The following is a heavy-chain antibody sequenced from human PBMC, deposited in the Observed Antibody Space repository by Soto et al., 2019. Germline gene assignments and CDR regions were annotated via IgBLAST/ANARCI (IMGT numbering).Heavy chain of an antibody. CDR1: GYSFTSYW. J-gene: IGHJ3*02. D-gene: IGHD3-22*01. CDR2: IYPGDSDT. Sequence: RGESLKISCKGSGYSFTSYWIGWVRQMPGKGLEWMGIIYPGDSDTRYSPSFQGQVTISADKSISTAYLQWSSLKASDTAMYYCARHQADYYDSSGYAFDIWGQGTMVTVSS. CDR3: ARHQADYYDSSGYAFDI. V-gene: IGHV5-51*01.